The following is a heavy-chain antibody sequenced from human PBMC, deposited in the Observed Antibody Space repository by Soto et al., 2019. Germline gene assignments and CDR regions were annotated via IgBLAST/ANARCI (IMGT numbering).Heavy chain of an antibody. CDR3: ASFHLGTAMGLNWFDP. D-gene: IGHD5-18*01. J-gene: IGHJ5*02. CDR2: IYSGGRT. V-gene: IGHV3-53*01. CDR1: GFTVGSNY. Sequence: PGGSLRLSCAASGFTVGSNYMSWVRQAPGKGLEWVSVIYSGGRTYYADSVKGRFTISRDNSKNTLYLQMNSLRAEDTAVYYCASFHLGTAMGLNWFDPWGQGTLVTVSS.